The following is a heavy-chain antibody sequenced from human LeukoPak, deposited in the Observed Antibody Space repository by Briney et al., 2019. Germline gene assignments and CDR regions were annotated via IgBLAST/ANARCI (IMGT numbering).Heavy chain of an antibody. CDR1: GYTLTELS. CDR2: FDPEDGET. J-gene: IGHJ5*02. V-gene: IGHV1-24*01. CDR3: ARGIGWCSGGSCFYNWFDP. D-gene: IGHD2-15*01. Sequence: ASVKVSCKVSGYTLTELSMHWVRQAPGKGLEWMGGFDPEDGETIYAQKFQGRVTMTEDTSTDTAYMELSSLRSDDTAVYYCARGIGWCSGGSCFYNWFDPWGQGTLVTVSS.